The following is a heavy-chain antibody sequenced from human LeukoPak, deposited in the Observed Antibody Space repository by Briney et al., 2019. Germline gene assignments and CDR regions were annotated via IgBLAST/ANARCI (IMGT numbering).Heavy chain of an antibody. CDR2: IYYSGSA. CDR1: GGSVSSGNYY. D-gene: IGHD6-13*01. Sequence: PSETLSLTCTVSGGSVSSGNYYWSWIRQPPGKGLEWIGYIYYSGSANYNPSLKSRVTMSVDMSKNQFSLKLSSLTAADTAVYYCARDSAGLRYWGQGTLVTVSS. CDR3: ARDSAGLRY. V-gene: IGHV4-61*01. J-gene: IGHJ4*02.